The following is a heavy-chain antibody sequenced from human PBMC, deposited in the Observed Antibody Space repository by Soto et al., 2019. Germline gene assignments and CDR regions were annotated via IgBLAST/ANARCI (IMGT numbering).Heavy chain of an antibody. V-gene: IGHV3-30*03. J-gene: IGHJ4*02. CDR2: ISYDGSNK. CDR3: ARDYKLGGSYYSHPDY. CDR1: GFAFSSFS. D-gene: IGHD1-26*01. Sequence: GGSLRLSCAASGFAFSSFSMNWVRQAPGKGLEWVAVISYDGSNKYYADSVKGRFTISRDNSKNTLYLQMNSLRAEDTAVYYCARDYKLGGSYYSHPDYWGQGTLVTVSS.